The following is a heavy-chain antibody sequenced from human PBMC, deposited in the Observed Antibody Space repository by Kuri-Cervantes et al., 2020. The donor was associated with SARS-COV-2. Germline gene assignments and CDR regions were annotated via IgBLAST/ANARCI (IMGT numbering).Heavy chain of an antibody. Sequence: SVKVSCKASGYTFTNDGINWVRQAPGQGLEWMGGIIPIFGTANYAQKFQGRVTITADESTSTAYMELSSLRSEDTAVYYCARGARYYGSVSHCFDYWGQGTLVTVSS. D-gene: IGHD3-10*01. V-gene: IGHV1-69*13. J-gene: IGHJ4*02. CDR1: GYTFTNDG. CDR3: ARGARYYGSVSHCFDY. CDR2: IIPIFGTA.